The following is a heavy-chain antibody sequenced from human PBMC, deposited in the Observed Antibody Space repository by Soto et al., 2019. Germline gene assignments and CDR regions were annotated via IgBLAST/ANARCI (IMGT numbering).Heavy chain of an antibody. D-gene: IGHD1-26*01. CDR3: ARGGGSDSFDY. V-gene: IGHV4-30-2*01. CDR1: GASITYGGYS. CDR2: INHLETT. Sequence: SETLSLTCTVSGASITYGGYSWSWIRQTPGKGLEWIGYINHLETTFYNPSFESQLTLSIDRAKNQFSLKLHSMSAADRAVYFCARGGGSDSFDYWGQGILVTVSS. J-gene: IGHJ4*02.